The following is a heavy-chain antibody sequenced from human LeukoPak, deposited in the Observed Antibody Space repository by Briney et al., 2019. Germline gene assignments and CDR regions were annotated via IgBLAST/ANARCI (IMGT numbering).Heavy chain of an antibody. CDR3: ARGPPYIVVVTAIGFFDY. CDR1: GGSISSYY. V-gene: IGHV4-59*12. D-gene: IGHD2-21*02. Sequence: SETLSLTCTVSGGSISSYYWSWIRQPPGKGLEWIGYIYYSGSGSTNYNPSLKSRVTISVDTSKNQFSLKLSSVTAADTAVYYCARGPPYIVVVTAIGFFDYWGQGTLVTVSS. J-gene: IGHJ4*02. CDR2: IYYSGSGST.